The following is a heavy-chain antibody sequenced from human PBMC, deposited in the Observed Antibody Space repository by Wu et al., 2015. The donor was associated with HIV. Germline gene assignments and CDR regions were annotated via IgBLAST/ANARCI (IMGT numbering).Heavy chain of an antibody. CDR3: TRDRIIDNWFDP. CDR1: GYTFTGYY. J-gene: IGHJ5*02. V-gene: IGHV1-2*02. CDR2: INPNSGGT. Sequence: QVQLVQSGAEVKKPGSSVKVACKASGYTFTGYYMHWVRQAPGQGLEWMGWINPNSGGTNYAQKFQGRVTITADASTSTGYMEVTSLTSEDTAVYYCTRDRIIDNWFDPWGQGTLVTVSS.